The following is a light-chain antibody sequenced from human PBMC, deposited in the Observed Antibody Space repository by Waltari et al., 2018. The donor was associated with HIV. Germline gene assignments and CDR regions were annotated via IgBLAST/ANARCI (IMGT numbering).Light chain of an antibody. J-gene: IGKJ5*01. Sequence: SASVGDTVTITCRASQNINNYLNWYQQRPGKPPNLLIYGASSLQPGVPSRFSGKTSGTNFTLTITRLQLEDFASYYCQQSFSATITFGQGTRLE. CDR3: QQSFSATIT. CDR1: QNINNY. V-gene: IGKV1-39*01. CDR2: GAS.